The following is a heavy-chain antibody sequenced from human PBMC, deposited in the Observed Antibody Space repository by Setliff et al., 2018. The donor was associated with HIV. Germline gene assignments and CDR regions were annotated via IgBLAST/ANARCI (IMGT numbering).Heavy chain of an antibody. V-gene: IGHV4-61*09. CDR1: GGSISSGNSY. CDR2: IYTSGNT. J-gene: IGHJ4*02. CDR3: AREDALTQQFDS. D-gene: IGHD6-13*01. Sequence: KPSETLSLTCTVSGGSISSGNSYWSWIRQPAVKGLEWIGHIYTSGNTNYNPSLKSRVTISIDTSKNQFSLKLTSVTAADTAVYSCAREDALTQQFDSWGQGTLVTVSS.